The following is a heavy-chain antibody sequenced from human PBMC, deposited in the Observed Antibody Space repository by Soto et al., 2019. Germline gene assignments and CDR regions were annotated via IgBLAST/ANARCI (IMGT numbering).Heavy chain of an antibody. CDR2: IYYTGDT. D-gene: IGHD1-7*01. CDR3: AKGPSSETRAENWFDP. CDR1: GGSISSGGSY. J-gene: IGHJ5*02. V-gene: IGHV4-31*03. Sequence: QVQLQESGPGLVKPSQTLSLTCTVSGGSISSGGSYWSWIRQHPGKGLEWIGFIYYTGDTFYNPSLTSRVTISLHPSKRQFSLRLTSVTAADTAVYYCAKGPSSETRAENWFDPWGQGTLVTVSS.